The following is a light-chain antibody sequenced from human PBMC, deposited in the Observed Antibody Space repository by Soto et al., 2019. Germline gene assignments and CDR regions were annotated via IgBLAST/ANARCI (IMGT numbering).Light chain of an antibody. Sequence: EIVLTQSPATLSFSPGERATLSCRASQSLDNYLAWYQHKPGQPPRLLIYDASTRATDIPARFSGSGSGTDFTLTISGLEPEDFAVYYWQQRGRWPSFGGGTKVEIK. CDR3: QQRGRWPS. V-gene: IGKV3-11*01. CDR2: DAS. J-gene: IGKJ4*01. CDR1: QSLDNY.